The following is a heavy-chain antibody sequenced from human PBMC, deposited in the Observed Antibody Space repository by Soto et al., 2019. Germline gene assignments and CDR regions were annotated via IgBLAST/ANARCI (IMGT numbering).Heavy chain of an antibody. D-gene: IGHD6-13*01. J-gene: IGHJ4*02. Sequence: QMQLVQSGPEVKKPGTSVKVSCKASGFTFTSSAMQWVRQARGQRLEWIGWIVVGSGNTNYEQKFQERVTITRDMSTSRAYMELSRLRSEDTAVYYCAAWYSSSWCHFDYWGQGTLVTVSS. CDR1: GFTFTSSA. V-gene: IGHV1-58*02. CDR2: IVVGSGNT. CDR3: AAWYSSSWCHFDY.